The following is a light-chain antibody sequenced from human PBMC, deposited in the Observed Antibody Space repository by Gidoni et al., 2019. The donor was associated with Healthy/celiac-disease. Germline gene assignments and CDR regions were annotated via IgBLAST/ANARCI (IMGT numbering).Light chain of an antibody. V-gene: IGLV1-44*01. CDR3: AAWDDSLNGPNVV. J-gene: IGLJ2*01. CDR2: SNN. CDR1: SSNNGSNT. Sequence: QSVLAQPPSASGTPGQRVTTSCSGSSSNNGSNTVNWYQQLPGTAPKLLIYSNNQRPAGVPDRFSGSKSGSSASLAISVLQSEDEADYYCAAWDDSLNGPNVVFGGGTKLTVL.